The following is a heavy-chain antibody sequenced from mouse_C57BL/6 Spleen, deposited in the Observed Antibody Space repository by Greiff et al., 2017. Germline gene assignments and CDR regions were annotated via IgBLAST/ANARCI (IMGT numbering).Heavy chain of an antibody. Sequence: VQLQQSGAELVKPGASVKISCKASGSAFRGDCMNWVKQRPGKGLEWIGQIYPGDGDTNYNGKFKGKATLTADKSSSTAYMQLSSLTSEDSAVYFCARGTWYFDVWGTGTTVTVSS. CDR2: IYPGDGDT. CDR1: GSAFRGDC. CDR3: ARGTWYFDV. J-gene: IGHJ1*03. V-gene: IGHV1-80*01. D-gene: IGHD2-14*01.